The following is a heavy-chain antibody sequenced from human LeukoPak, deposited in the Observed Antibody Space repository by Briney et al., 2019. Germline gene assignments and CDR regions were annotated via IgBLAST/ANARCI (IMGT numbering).Heavy chain of an antibody. CDR1: GFTFSNAW. J-gene: IGHJ3*02. CDR2: IKSKTDGGTT. Sequence: GGSPRLSCAASGFTFSNAWMSWVRQAPGKGLEWVGRIKSKTDGGTTDYAAPVKGRFTISRNDSKNTLYLQMNSLKTEDTAVYYCTTGVNEYYGSGTYPPLDAFDIWGPGTMVTVSS. CDR3: TTGVNEYYGSGTYPPLDAFDI. D-gene: IGHD3-10*01. V-gene: IGHV3-15*01.